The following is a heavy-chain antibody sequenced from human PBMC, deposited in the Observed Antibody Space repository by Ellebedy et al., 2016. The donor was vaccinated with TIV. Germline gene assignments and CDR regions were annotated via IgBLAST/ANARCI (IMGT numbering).Heavy chain of an antibody. J-gene: IGHJ4*02. Sequence: PGGSLRFSCAASGFTFSSYAMHWVRQAPGKGLEWVAPISYDGTYKYYADSVKGRFTISRDNSKNTLYLQMNSLRAEDTAVYYCVRGDSLTARGTGDYWGQGTLVTVSS. CDR3: VRGDSLTARGTGDY. D-gene: IGHD3-9*01. V-gene: IGHV3-30-3*01. CDR1: GFTFSSYA. CDR2: ISYDGTYK.